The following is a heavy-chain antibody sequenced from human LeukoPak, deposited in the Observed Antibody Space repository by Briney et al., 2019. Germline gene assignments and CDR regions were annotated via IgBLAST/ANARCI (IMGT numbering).Heavy chain of an antibody. CDR1: GGTFSSYA. V-gene: IGHV1-69*05. CDR3: ARENRQSASRGAWAPYFDY. J-gene: IGHJ4*02. Sequence: SVKVSCKASGGTFSSYAISWVRQAPGQGLEWMGGIIPIFGTAIYAQKFQGRVTITTDESTSTAYMELSSLRSEDTAVYYCARENRQSASRGAWAPYFDYWGQGTLVTVSS. D-gene: IGHD3-10*01. CDR2: IIPIFGTA.